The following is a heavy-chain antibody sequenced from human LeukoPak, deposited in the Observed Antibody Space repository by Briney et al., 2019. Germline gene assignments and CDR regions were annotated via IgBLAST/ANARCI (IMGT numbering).Heavy chain of an antibody. D-gene: IGHD6-13*01. J-gene: IGHJ1*01. V-gene: IGHV4-38-2*02. CDR2: IYHSGST. CDR3: ARDMGSSWYPEYFQH. CDR1: GYSISSGYY. Sequence: TSETLSLTCTVSGYSISSGYYWGWIRQPPGKGLEWIGSIYHSGSTYYNPSLKSRVTISVDTSKNQFSLKLSSVTAADTAVYYCARDMGSSWYPEYFQHWGQGTLVTVSS.